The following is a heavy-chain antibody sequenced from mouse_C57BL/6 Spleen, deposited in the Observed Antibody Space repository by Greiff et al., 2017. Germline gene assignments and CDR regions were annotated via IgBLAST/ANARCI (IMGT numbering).Heavy chain of an antibody. CDR3: ARGDYSNYVGFAY. CDR2: IHPNSGST. J-gene: IGHJ3*01. D-gene: IGHD2-5*01. Sequence: VQLQEPGAELVKPGASVKLSCKASGYTFTSYWMHWVKQRPGQGLEWIGMIHPNSGSTNYNEKFNSKATLTVDKSSSTAYMQLSSLTSEDSAVYYCARGDYSNYVGFAYWGQGTLVTVSA. CDR1: GYTFTSYW. V-gene: IGHV1-64*01.